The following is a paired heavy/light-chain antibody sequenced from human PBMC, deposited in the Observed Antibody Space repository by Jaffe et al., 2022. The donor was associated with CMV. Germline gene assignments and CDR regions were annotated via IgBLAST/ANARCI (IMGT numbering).Heavy chain of an antibody. V-gene: IGHV3-48*03. Sequence: EVQLVESGGGVSQPGGSLRLSCAASGFTFSDLEMNWVRQAPGKGLEWLSSINSRSGSIYYADPVKGRFTITRDDAKNSLYLQMNSLRVEDTAVYFCVGGAWLAYWGQGTLVTVSS. J-gene: IGHJ4*02. CDR3: VGGAWLAY. CDR2: INSRSGSI. CDR1: GFTFSDLE. D-gene: IGHD2-21*01.
Light chain of an antibody. V-gene: IGKV1-17*03. CDR3: LQYNSYPRT. Sequence: DIQMTQSPSAMSASVGDRVTITCRASQGISNYLAWFQQKPGKVPKRLIYSASSLQSGVPSRFSGSGSGTEFTLTISSLQPEDFATYFCLQYNSYPRTFGQGTKVEIK. J-gene: IGKJ1*01. CDR1: QGISNY. CDR2: SAS.